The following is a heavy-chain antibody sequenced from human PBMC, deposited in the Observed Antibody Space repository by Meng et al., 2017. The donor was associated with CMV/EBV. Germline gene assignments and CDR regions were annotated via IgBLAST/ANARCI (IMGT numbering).Heavy chain of an antibody. CDR1: GFTFSNYA. CDR3: ATLALMLYLDN. CDR2: INFSGGST. Sequence: GESLKISCVASGFTFSNYAMSWVRQAPGKGLEWVSTINFSGGSTYYADSLKGRFMISRDNSKDTLYLQMDSLRAEDAAVYYCATLALMLYLDNWGQGTLVTVSS. V-gene: IGHV3-23*01. D-gene: IGHD3-16*01. J-gene: IGHJ4*02.